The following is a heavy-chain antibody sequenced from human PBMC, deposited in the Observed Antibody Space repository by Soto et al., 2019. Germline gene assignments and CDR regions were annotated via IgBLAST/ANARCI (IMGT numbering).Heavy chain of an antibody. CDR2: INQDGSEK. Sequence: EVHLVESGGGLVQTGGSLRLSCAIFESTVSRDWMNWVRQAPGKGLEWVAHINQDGSEKYYVDSVKGRFTISRDNAKKSLYLQRNSLRPADTAMYYCSGGVGDAFWGKGTLVTVSS. J-gene: IGHJ4*02. CDR3: SGGVGDAF. CDR1: ESTVSRDW. V-gene: IGHV3-7*04. D-gene: IGHD1-26*01.